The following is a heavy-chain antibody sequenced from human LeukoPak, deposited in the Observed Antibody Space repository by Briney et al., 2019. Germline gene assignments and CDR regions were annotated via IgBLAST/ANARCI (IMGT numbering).Heavy chain of an antibody. D-gene: IGHD6-6*01. CDR1: GGSISSGGYY. CDR2: MYHSGST. V-gene: IGHV4-30-2*01. CDR3: GARRAFDI. J-gene: IGHJ3*02. Sequence: SETLSLTCTVSGGSISSGGYYWSWIRPPPGKGLEWIGDMYHSGSTYSTSSLKSRVTISVDRSKNQFSRKLSSVTAADTAVDCCGARRAFDIWGQGTMLTVSS.